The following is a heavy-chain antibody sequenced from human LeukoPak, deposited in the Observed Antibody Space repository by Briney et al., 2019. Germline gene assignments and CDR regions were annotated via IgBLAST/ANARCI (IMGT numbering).Heavy chain of an antibody. V-gene: IGHV3-30-3*01. CDR3: ARSSTSYYYGTDV. CDR2: ISYDGSNK. Sequence: PGRSLRLSCAASGFTFSSYAMHWVRQAPGKGLEWVAVISYDGSNKYYADSVKGRFTISRDNSKNTLYLQMNSLRAEDTAVYYCARSSTSYYYGTDVWGQGTTVTVSS. J-gene: IGHJ6*02. D-gene: IGHD2-2*01. CDR1: GFTFSSYA.